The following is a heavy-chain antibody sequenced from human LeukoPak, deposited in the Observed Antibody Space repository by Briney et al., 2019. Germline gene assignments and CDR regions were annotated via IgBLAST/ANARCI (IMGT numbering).Heavy chain of an antibody. Sequence: GGSLRLSCAASGFTFSTYYMNWVRQAPGKGLEWVSSITTSSSYIYYADSVKGRFTISRDNAKNSLYLQMNSLRAEDTAVYYCARGFGIAAAAPDFWGQGTLVTVSS. V-gene: IGHV3-21*01. CDR2: ITTSSSYI. CDR1: GFTFSTYY. J-gene: IGHJ4*02. CDR3: ARGFGIAAAAPDF. D-gene: IGHD6-13*01.